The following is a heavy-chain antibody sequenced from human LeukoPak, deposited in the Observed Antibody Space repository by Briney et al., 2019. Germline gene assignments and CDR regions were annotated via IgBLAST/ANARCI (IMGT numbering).Heavy chain of an antibody. CDR3: AEDGKNYDFWSGYPDY. CDR1: GFTFDDYT. D-gene: IGHD3-3*01. Sequence: GGSLRLSCAASGFTFDDYTMHWVRQAPGKGLEWVSLISWDGGSTYYADSVKGRFTISRDNSKNSLYLQMNSLRTEDTALYYCAEDGKNYDFWSGYPDYWGQGTLVTVSS. CDR2: ISWDGGST. V-gene: IGHV3-43*01. J-gene: IGHJ4*02.